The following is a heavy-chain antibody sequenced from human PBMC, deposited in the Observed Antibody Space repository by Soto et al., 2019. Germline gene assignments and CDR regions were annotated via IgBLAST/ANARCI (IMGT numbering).Heavy chain of an antibody. V-gene: IGHV1-2*02. Sequence: LLISCNATGYTFSIYSIHWVRQAPGQGFEWMGLINPNTGVTNYAQKFQGRVTMTRDTSINTAFMELSRLRSDDTAVYFCGRGVGVTDPSILYYFDRWGHGALVTVPS. CDR3: GRGVGVTDPSILYYFDR. J-gene: IGHJ4*01. D-gene: IGHD2-21*02. CDR2: INPNTGVT. CDR1: GYTFSIYS.